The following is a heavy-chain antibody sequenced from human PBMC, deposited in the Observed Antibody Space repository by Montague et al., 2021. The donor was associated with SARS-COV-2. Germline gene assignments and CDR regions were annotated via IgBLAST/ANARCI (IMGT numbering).Heavy chain of an antibody. Sequence: RRLSFAASGFPFSSYAMHWVRQAPGKGLEWVAVISYDGSNKYYADSVKGRFTISRDNSKNTLYLQMNSLRAEDTAVYYCAGELGFYGMDVWGQGTTVTVSS. CDR3: AGELGFYGMDV. CDR1: GFPFSSYA. J-gene: IGHJ6*02. D-gene: IGHD3-3*02. V-gene: IGHV3-30*04. CDR2: ISYDGSNK.